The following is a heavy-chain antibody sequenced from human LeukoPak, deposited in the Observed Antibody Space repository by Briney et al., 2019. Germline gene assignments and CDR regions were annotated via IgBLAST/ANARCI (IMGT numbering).Heavy chain of an antibody. CDR3: ARAVAGTRFYYYGMAV. V-gene: IGHV4-59*01. J-gene: IGHJ6*02. Sequence: SETLSLTCTVSGGSISSYYCSWIQQPPGKGLEWVGNGYFSGSTNYNSSLKSRVTISADTSKNQFSLKLSSGTAADTAVYYCARAVAGTRFYYYGMAVWGQGTTVTVSS. D-gene: IGHD6-19*01. CDR1: GGSISSYY. CDR2: GYFSGST.